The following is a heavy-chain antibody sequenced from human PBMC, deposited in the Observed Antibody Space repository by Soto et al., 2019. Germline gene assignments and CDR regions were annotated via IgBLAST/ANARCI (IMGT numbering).Heavy chain of an antibody. J-gene: IGHJ6*02. V-gene: IGHV1-3*05. Sequence: QVQLVQSGAEEKKPGASVKVSCKASGYTFTSYAMHWVRQAPGQRLEWMGWINAGNGNTKYSQKFQGRVTITRDTSASTAYMELSSLRSEDTAVYSCAREGYDILTGDYGMDVWGQGTTVTVSS. CDR3: AREGYDILTGDYGMDV. CDR2: INAGNGNT. D-gene: IGHD3-9*01. CDR1: GYTFTSYA.